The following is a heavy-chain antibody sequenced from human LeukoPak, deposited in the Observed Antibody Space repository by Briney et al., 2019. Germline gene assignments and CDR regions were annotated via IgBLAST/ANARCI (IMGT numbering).Heavy chain of an antibody. J-gene: IGHJ3*02. D-gene: IGHD2-2*01. CDR3: ARDSHIVVVPAVTTPFAFDI. V-gene: IGHV3-23*01. CDR1: GFTFSSYA. CDR2: ISGSGGST. Sequence: GGSLRLSCAASGFTFSSYAMSWVRQAPGKGLEWVSAISGSGGSTYYADSVKGRFTISRDNSKNTLYLQMNSLRAEDTAVYYCARDSHIVVVPAVTTPFAFDIWGQGTMVIVSS.